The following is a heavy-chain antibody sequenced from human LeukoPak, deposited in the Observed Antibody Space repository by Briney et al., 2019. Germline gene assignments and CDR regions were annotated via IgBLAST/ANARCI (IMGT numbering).Heavy chain of an antibody. V-gene: IGHV3-23*01. D-gene: IGHD3-10*02. Sequence: GGSLRLSCAASGFTLSSSAMSWVRQAPGKGLEWVSNISGSGSGGSTYYADSVKGRFTISRDNAKNSLYLQMNSLRAEDTAVYYCAELGITMIGGVWGKGTTVTISS. CDR2: ISGSGSGGST. CDR1: GFTLSSSA. J-gene: IGHJ6*04. CDR3: AELGITMIGGV.